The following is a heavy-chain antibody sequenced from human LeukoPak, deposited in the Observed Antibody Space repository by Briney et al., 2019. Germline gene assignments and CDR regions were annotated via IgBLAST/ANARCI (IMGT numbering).Heavy chain of an antibody. CDR2: IYYSGST. CDR1: GDSISSYY. V-gene: IGHV4-59*01. CDR3: ARVRSGTGGNWFDP. J-gene: IGHJ5*02. D-gene: IGHD1-1*01. Sequence: PSETLSLTCTVSGDSISSYYWSWIRQPPGKGLEWIGYIYYSGSTNYNPSLRSRVTISVDTSKNQFSLKLNSVTAADTAVYYCARVRSGTGGNWFDPWGQGTLVTVSS.